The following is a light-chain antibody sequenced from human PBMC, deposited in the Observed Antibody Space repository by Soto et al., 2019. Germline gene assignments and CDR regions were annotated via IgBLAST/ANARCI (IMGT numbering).Light chain of an antibody. CDR3: QQHGTSPPSWT. Sequence: ETVLTQSPGILSLSPGERATLFCRASQSVTSNYLAWYQQQPGQAPRLLIYGASSRATGIPDRFSDSGSGTDFTLTISRLEPEDFAVYYCQQHGTSPPSWTFGQGTKVEIK. J-gene: IGKJ1*01. CDR1: QSVTSNY. CDR2: GAS. V-gene: IGKV3-20*01.